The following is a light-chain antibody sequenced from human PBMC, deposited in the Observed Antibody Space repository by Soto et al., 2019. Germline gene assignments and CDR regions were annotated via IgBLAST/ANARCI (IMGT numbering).Light chain of an antibody. Sequence: QPASVSGSPGQSITISCIGTSSDVGGYNYVSWYQQDPGEAPKLIIYDVTNRPSGVSNRFSGSKSGSTASLTISGLQAEDETDYYCSSYTSSNTWVFGGGTKVTVL. V-gene: IGLV2-14*01. CDR3: SSYTSSNTWV. J-gene: IGLJ3*02. CDR1: SSDVGGYNY. CDR2: DVT.